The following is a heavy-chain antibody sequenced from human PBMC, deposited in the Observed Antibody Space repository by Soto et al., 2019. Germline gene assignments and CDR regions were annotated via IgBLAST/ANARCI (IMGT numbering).Heavy chain of an antibody. D-gene: IGHD3-9*01. CDR3: ARGQGAHYDILASYGMDV. J-gene: IGHJ6*02. Sequence: PGGSLRLSCAASGFTFSSYDMHWVRQATGKGLEWVSAIGTAGDTYYPGSVKGRFTISRENAKNSLYLQMNSLRAGDTAVYYCARGQGAHYDILASYGMDVWGQGTTVTVSS. CDR1: GFTFSSYD. CDR2: IGTAGDT. V-gene: IGHV3-13*01.